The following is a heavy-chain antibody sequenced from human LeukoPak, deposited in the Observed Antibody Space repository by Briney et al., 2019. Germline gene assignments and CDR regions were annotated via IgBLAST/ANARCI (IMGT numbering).Heavy chain of an antibody. Sequence: GGSLRLSCAVTGLTFSGYWVTWVRQAPGKGLEWVSYISSTGSLINYADSVKGRFTISRDNAKNSLYLQMNSLRVEDTAVYYCASVLWFGGIFFDYWGQGTLVTVSS. J-gene: IGHJ4*02. CDR3: ASVLWFGGIFFDY. V-gene: IGHV3-11*01. CDR1: GLTFSGYW. D-gene: IGHD3-10*01. CDR2: ISSTGSLI.